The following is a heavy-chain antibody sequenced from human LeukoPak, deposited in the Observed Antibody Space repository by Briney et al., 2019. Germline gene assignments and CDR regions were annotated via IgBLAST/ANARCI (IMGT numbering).Heavy chain of an antibody. J-gene: IGHJ4*02. CDR2: VSVYNGNT. V-gene: IGHV1-18*01. Sequence: ASVKVSCKASGYTFTSYSISWVQQAPGQGLEWMGWVSVYNGNTNSAQKLQDRVTMTTDTSTSTAYMELRSLRSDDTAVYYCARDSRYSSGWYDYWGQGTLVTVSS. CDR1: GYTFTSYS. D-gene: IGHD6-19*01. CDR3: ARDSRYSSGWYDY.